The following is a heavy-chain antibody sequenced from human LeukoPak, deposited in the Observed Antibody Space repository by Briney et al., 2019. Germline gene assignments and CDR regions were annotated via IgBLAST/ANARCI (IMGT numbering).Heavy chain of an antibody. V-gene: IGHV1-69*05. J-gene: IGHJ6*03. CDR2: SIPIFGTA. Sequence: SVKVSFKASGGTFSSYAISWVRHPPGQGLGWMGGSIPIFGTANYAQKFQGRVTITTDESTSTAYMELSSLRSEDRAVYSCARATATAETYYYYYMDVWGKGTPVTASS. D-gene: IGHD2-21*02. CDR3: ARATATAETYYYYYMDV. CDR1: GGTFSSYA.